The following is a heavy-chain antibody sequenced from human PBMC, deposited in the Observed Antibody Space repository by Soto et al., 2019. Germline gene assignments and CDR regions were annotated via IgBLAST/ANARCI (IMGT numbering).Heavy chain of an antibody. V-gene: IGHV1-18*01. D-gene: IGHD3-3*01. J-gene: IGHJ6*02. CDR1: GYTFTSYG. Sequence: ASVKVSCKASGYTFTSYGISWVRQAPGQGLEWMGWISACNGNTNYAQKLQGRVTMTTDTSTSTAYMELRSLRSDDTAVYYCAREGVLRFLEWFTIGDYYGTDVWGQGTTVTVSS. CDR2: ISACNGNT. CDR3: AREGVLRFLEWFTIGDYYGTDV.